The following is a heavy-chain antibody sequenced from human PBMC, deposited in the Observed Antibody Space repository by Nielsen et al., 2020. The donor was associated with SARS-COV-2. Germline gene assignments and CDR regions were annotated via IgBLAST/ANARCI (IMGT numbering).Heavy chain of an antibody. D-gene: IGHD4-17*01. Sequence: SETLSLTCTVSGGSINSGDYYWNWVRQPPGKGLEWNGYIYYSGTTYYNPSHESRATISVATSKSQFSLKLRSVTAADTAVYYCARATMTDADAFDIWGQGAMVSVSS. J-gene: IGHJ3*02. V-gene: IGHV4-30-4*01. CDR2: IYYSGTT. CDR1: GGSINSGDYY. CDR3: ARATMTDADAFDI.